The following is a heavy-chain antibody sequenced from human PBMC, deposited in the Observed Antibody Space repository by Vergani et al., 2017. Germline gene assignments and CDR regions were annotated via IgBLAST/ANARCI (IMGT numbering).Heavy chain of an antibody. V-gene: IGHV1-2*02. CDR1: EYSFSAFY. D-gene: IGHD2-2*01. Sequence: QVQLVQSGAEVKKPGASVKVSCKASEYSFSAFYIHWVRQAPGQGLEWMGWINPNNGGSNYAQKFQDRVTMTRDTSITTAYMELSSLRSDDTAVYYCARMGHCITTNCYDHPSWGQGTLVTVSS. J-gene: IGHJ5*02. CDR2: INPNNGGS. CDR3: ARMGHCITTNCYDHPS.